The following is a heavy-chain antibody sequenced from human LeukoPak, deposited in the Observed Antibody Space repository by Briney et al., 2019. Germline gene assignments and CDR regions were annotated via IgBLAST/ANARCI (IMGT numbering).Heavy chain of an antibody. Sequence: EASVKVSCKASGYTFTSYGTSWVRQAPGQGLEWMGWISAYNGNTNYAQKLQGRVTMTTDTSTSTAYMELRSLGSDDTAVYYCARVLASGRGVVVEILNFDYWGQGTLVTVSS. CDR2: ISAYNGNT. D-gene: IGHD3-22*01. CDR3: ARVLASGRGVVVEILNFDY. V-gene: IGHV1-18*01. J-gene: IGHJ4*02. CDR1: GYTFTSYG.